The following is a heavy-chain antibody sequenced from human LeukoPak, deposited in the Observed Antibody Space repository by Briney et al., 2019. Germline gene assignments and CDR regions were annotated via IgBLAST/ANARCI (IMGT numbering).Heavy chain of an antibody. CDR3: ARVGTTTGYYFDY. Sequence: SVKVSCKASGGTFSSYAISWVRQAPGQGLEWMGGIIPIFGTANYAQKFQGRVTITADESPSTAYMELSSLRSEDTAVYYCARVGTTTGYYFDYWGQGTLVTVSS. J-gene: IGHJ4*02. CDR1: GGTFSSYA. V-gene: IGHV1-69*13. CDR2: IIPIFGTA. D-gene: IGHD1-7*01.